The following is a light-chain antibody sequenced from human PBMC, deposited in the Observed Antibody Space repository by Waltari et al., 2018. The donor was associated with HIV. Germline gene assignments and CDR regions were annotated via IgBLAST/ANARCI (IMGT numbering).Light chain of an antibody. CDR1: ASDFGDYNY. CDR2: AFS. V-gene: IGLV2-14*03. CDR3: SSYARNSPWL. J-gene: IGLJ3*02. Sequence: QSVLTQPASVSGAPGHSVTIPCTGTASDFGDYNYVPWYQHHPGKAPKLLFYAFSHRPAGISQRFSGSMSGTTASLTISGLQAEDEADYYCSSYARNSPWLFGGGTKLSVL.